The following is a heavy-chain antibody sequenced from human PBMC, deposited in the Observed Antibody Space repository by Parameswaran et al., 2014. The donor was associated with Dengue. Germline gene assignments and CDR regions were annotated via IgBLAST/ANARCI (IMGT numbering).Heavy chain of an antibody. J-gene: IGHJ6*02. Sequence: WVRQAPGQGLEWMGWINPNSGGTNYAQKFQGRVTMTRDTSISTAYMELSRLRSDDTAVYYCARGAAAAGTLGYYGMDVWGQGTTVTVSS. CDR2: INPNSGGT. CDR3: ARGAAAAGTLGYYGMDV. D-gene: IGHD6-13*01. V-gene: IGHV1-2*02.